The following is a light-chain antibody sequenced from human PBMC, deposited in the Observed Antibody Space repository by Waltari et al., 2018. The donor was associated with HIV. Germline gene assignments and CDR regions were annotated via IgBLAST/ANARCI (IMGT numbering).Light chain of an antibody. CDR3: QQRNTWPLT. V-gene: IGKV3-11*01. CDR2: DTS. Sequence: EIVLTQSPATLSLSPGETATLSCRASQSVGIYLAWYQQKPGQAPRLLTYDTSNKATGIPARVSGSGSGTDFTLTIGSLEPEDFAVYYCQQRNTWPLTFGGGTKVEIK. J-gene: IGKJ4*01. CDR1: QSVGIY.